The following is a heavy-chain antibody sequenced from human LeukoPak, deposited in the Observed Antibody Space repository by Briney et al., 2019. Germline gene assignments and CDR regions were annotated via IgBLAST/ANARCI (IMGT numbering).Heavy chain of an antibody. D-gene: IGHD1-7*01. CDR2: ISSSANAV. J-gene: IGHJ4*02. CDR3: ARGSARGNYLYYFDY. CDR1: GFSLINYE. Sequence: GGSLRLSCAASGFSLINYEMNWGLQAPGKGLEWVSYISSSANAVYYADSVQGRFSISRDSAKKSLYLQMNSLRAEDTAVYYCARGSARGNYLYYFDYWGQGTLVTVSS. V-gene: IGHV3-48*03.